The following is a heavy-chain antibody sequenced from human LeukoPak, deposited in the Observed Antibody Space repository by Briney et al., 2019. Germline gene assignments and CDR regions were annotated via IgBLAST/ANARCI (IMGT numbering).Heavy chain of an antibody. D-gene: IGHD2-21*01. CDR2: IYTTGRT. CDR3: ARAGDTIRSYRFDY. V-gene: IGHV4-4*07. Sequence: PSETLSLNCFVSGGSINSYWWSWIRQPAGKGLEFIGRIYTTGRTNYNPSLKSRVSMSVDTSKNKFSLELRSVTAADTAVYFCARAGDTIRSYRFDYWGQGALVTVSS. CDR1: GGSINSYW. J-gene: IGHJ4*02.